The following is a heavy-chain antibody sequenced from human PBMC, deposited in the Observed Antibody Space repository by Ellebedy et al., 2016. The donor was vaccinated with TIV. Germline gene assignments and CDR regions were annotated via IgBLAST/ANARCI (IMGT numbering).Heavy chain of an antibody. CDR3: ARVTVTLFDY. J-gene: IGHJ4*02. V-gene: IGHV4-30-4*01. CDR2: IYYSGST. CDR1: GGSISSGDYY. Sequence: SETLSLXXTVSGGSISSGDYYWRWIRQPPGKGLEWIGYIYYSGSTYYNPSLKSRVTISVDTSKNQFSLKLSSVTAADTAVYYCARVTVTLFDYWGQGTLVTVSS. D-gene: IGHD4-17*01.